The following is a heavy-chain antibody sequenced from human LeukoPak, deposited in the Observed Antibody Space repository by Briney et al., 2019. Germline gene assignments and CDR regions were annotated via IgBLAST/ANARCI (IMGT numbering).Heavy chain of an antibody. D-gene: IGHD3-3*01. CDR1: GASINNYY. V-gene: IGHV4-59*08. J-gene: IGHJ5*02. CDR3: ARGHYDFWSGYYMETYHNWFDP. CDR2: IYDSGST. Sequence: SETLSLTCTVSGASINNYYWSWIRQPPGKGLEWIGCIYDSGSTDYNPSLKSRATISVDTSKNQFSLKLSSVTAADTAVYYCARGHYDFWSGYYMETYHNWFDPWGQGTLVTVSS.